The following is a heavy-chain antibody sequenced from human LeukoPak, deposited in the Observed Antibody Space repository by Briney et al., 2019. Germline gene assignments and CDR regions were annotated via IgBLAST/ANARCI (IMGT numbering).Heavy chain of an antibody. V-gene: IGHV1-46*01. CDR1: GYTFTSYY. Sequence: ASVKVSCKASGYTFTSYYIHWVRQAPGQGLEWMGIISPSLDTTIYAQKFQGRVAMTRDTSTNTVYMELSSLRSEDTAVYYCARAPLSDSSGYYGDYWGQGTLVTVPS. CDR2: ISPSLDTT. D-gene: IGHD3-22*01. CDR3: ARAPLSDSSGYYGDY. J-gene: IGHJ4*02.